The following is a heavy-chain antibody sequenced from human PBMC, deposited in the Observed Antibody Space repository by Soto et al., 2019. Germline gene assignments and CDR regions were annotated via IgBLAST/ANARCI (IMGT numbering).Heavy chain of an antibody. Sequence: QVQLVHSGAEVKKPGASVKVSCKASGYTFASYDINWVRQATGQGLEWMGWMNPNSGNTGYAQKFQGRVTMTRNTSISTAYMELRSLRSEDPAVYYCPIAYPYGVHFDYWGKRSLVTVSA. CDR3: PIAYPYGVHFDY. CDR1: GYTFASYD. J-gene: IGHJ4*02. CDR2: MNPNSGNT. V-gene: IGHV1-8*01. D-gene: IGHD4-17*01.